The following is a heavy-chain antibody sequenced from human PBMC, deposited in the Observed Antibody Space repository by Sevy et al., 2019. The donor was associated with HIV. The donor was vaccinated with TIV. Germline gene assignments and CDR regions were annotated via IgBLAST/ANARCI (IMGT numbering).Heavy chain of an antibody. CDR3: AHRPADSSGYPIFDY. J-gene: IGHJ4*02. V-gene: IGHV2-5*02. CDR2: IYWDDDK. CDR1: GFSLITTGVG. D-gene: IGHD3-22*01. Sequence: SGPTLVNPTQTLTLTCTFSGFSLITTGVGEGWIRQPPGKALKCLALIYWDDDKRYSPSLKSRLTITKDTSKNQVVLTMTNMDPVDTATYYCAHRPADSSGYPIFDYWGQGTLVTVSS.